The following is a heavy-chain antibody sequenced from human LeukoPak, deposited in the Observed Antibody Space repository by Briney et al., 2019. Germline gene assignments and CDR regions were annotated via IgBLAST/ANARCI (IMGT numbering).Heavy chain of an antibody. Sequence: ASVKVSCKASGYTFTSYGISWVRQAPGQGLEWVGWISAYNAYTNYTQKLQGRVTMTTDTSTSTAYMELRSLRSDDTAVYYCAREVDYYDTSDYFPLGYWGQGTLVTVSS. J-gene: IGHJ4*02. CDR2: ISAYNAYT. D-gene: IGHD3-22*01. V-gene: IGHV1-18*01. CDR1: GYTFTSYG. CDR3: AREVDYYDTSDYFPLGY.